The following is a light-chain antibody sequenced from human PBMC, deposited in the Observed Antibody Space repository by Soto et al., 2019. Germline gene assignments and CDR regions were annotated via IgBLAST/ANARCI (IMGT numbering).Light chain of an antibody. Sequence: QSALTQPPSASGSPGQSVTISCTGTSSDVGAYKYVSWYQQYPGKAPKLMIYEVTKRPSGVPDRFSGSKSGNTASLTVSGLQDEYEADYYCTSYVGNDIWVFGGGTKVTV. CDR2: EVT. CDR3: TSYVGNDIWV. J-gene: IGLJ3*02. V-gene: IGLV2-8*01. CDR1: SSDVGAYKY.